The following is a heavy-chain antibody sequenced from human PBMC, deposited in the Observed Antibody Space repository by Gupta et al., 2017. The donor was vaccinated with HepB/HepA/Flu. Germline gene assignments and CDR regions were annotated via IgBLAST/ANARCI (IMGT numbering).Heavy chain of an antibody. J-gene: IGHJ2*01. CDR3: ATSSHYDSSGPLWYFDL. V-gene: IGHV3-23*01. D-gene: IGHD3-22*01. Sequence: EVQLLESGGGLVQPGGSLRLSCAASGFTFPSYSMSWVCPAPGKGLEWVSAISGSGGSTYYADSVKGRFTISRDNSKNTLYLQMNSLRAEDTAVYYCATSSHYDSSGPLWYFDLWGRGTLVTVSS. CDR1: GFTFPSYS. CDR2: ISGSGGST.